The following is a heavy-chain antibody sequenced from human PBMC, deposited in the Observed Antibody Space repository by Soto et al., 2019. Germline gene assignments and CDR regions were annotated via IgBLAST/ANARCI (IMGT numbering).Heavy chain of an antibody. J-gene: IGHJ4*02. V-gene: IGHV3-30-3*01. CDR3: ARADILPGYPTPAGNYYFDY. Sequence: QVQLVESGGGVVQPGRSLRLSCAASGFTCSSYAMHWVRQAPGKGLEWVAVISYDGSNKYYADSVKGRFTISRDNSKNTRYLQMNSLRAEDTAVYYCARADILPGYPTPAGNYYFDYWGQGTLVTVSS. CDR1: GFTCSSYA. CDR2: ISYDGSNK. D-gene: IGHD3-9*01.